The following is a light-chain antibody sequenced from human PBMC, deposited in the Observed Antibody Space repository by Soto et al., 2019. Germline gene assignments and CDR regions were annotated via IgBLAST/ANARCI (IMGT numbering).Light chain of an antibody. CDR3: TSYAGSNNPVV. J-gene: IGLJ2*01. Sequence: QSALTQPPCASGSPGQSVTISCTGTSSDIGSYNYVSWYQQHPDKAPKLMIFEVNERPSGVPDRFSGSKSGNTASLTVSGLQAQDEADYYCTSYAGSNNPVVFGGGTKVTVL. CDR1: SSDIGSYNY. CDR2: EVN. V-gene: IGLV2-8*01.